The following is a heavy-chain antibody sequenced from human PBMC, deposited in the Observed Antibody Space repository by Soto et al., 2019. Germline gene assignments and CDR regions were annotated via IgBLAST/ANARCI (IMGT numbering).Heavy chain of an antibody. CDR2: IIPILGIA. V-gene: IGHV1-69*02. Sequence: QVQLVQSGAEVKKPGSSVKVSCKASGGTFSSYTISWVRQAPGQGLEWMGRIIPILGIANYAQKFQGRVTITADKSTSTADMELSSLRSEDTAVDYCASGYYYDSSGYSSPGFDYWGQGTLVTVSS. D-gene: IGHD3-22*01. CDR3: ASGYYYDSSGYSSPGFDY. J-gene: IGHJ4*02. CDR1: GGTFSSYT.